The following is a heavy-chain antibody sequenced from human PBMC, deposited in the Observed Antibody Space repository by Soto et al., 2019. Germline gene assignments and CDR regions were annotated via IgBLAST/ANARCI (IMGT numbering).Heavy chain of an antibody. CDR3: AHTMAPRTFAS. J-gene: IGHJ4*02. D-gene: IGHD1-7*01. CDR2: IYWNDDT. Sequence: QITLKEAGPTLVKPTQTLTLTCSFSGFSLITSGVGVGWIRQPPGKALEWLALIYWNDDTGYSTSLSSRLTITKDTSRNQVVLTMTNMDPADTATYYCAHTMAPRTFASWGQGTLVTVSS. V-gene: IGHV2-5*01. CDR1: GFSLITSGVG.